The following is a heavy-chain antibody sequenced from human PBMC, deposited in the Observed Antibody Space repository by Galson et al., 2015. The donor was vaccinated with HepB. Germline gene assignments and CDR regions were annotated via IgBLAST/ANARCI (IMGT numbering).Heavy chain of an antibody. V-gene: IGHV3-21*01. D-gene: IGHD3-10*01. CDR2: ISSSSSYI. Sequence: SLRLSCAASGFTFSSYSMNWVRQAPGKGLEWVSSISSSSSYIYYADSVKGRFTISRDNAKNSLYLQMNSLRAEDTAVYYCAREWGTGPYYYGTVGYWGQGTLVTVSS. CDR3: AREWGTGPYYYGTVGY. J-gene: IGHJ4*02. CDR1: GFTFSSYS.